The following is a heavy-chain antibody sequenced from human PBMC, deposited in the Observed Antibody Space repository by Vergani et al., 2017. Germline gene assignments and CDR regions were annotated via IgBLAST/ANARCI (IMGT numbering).Heavy chain of an antibody. D-gene: IGHD2-2*01. CDR1: GYTFTSYG. V-gene: IGHV1-18*01. J-gene: IGHJ5*02. Sequence: QVQLVQSGAEVKKPGSSVKVSCTASGYTFTSYGISWVRQAPGQGLEWKGWISAYNGNTNYAQKLQGRVTMTTDTSTSTGYMELRSRRSDDTAVYYCARDSSSLVDGAWFDPWGQGTLVTVSS. CDR3: ARDSSSLVDGAWFDP. CDR2: ISAYNGNT.